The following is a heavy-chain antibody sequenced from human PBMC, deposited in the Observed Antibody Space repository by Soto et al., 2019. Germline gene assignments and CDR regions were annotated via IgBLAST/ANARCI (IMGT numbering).Heavy chain of an antibody. J-gene: IGHJ6*02. CDR3: SRSLFGGYGLDV. Sequence: EVQLVESGGGLVEPGRSLRLSCIGSGLIFGDYAMSWFRQSPGKGLEWVGLIRSKSNGGTAEYAASVKGRFTISRDDSKSIAYLQMNSLKTADTALYYCSRSLFGGYGLDVWGQGTTVTVS. CDR2: IRSKSNGGTA. D-gene: IGHD3-10*01. CDR1: GLIFGDYA. V-gene: IGHV3-49*03.